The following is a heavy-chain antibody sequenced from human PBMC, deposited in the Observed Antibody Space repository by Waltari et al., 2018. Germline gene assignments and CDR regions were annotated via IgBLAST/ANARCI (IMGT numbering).Heavy chain of an antibody. J-gene: IGHJ4*02. CDR1: GYTLTELS. V-gene: IGHV1-24*01. CDR2: FDPENGET. CDR3: ATLLSGGTHFDY. D-gene: IGHD2-15*01. Sequence: QVQLVQSGAEVKKPGASVKVSCKVSGYTLTELSMHWVRQAPGKGLEWMGGFDPENGETIDAQKFQGRVTITEDTSTDTAYMELSSLRSEDTAVYYCATLLSGGTHFDYWGQGTLVTVSS.